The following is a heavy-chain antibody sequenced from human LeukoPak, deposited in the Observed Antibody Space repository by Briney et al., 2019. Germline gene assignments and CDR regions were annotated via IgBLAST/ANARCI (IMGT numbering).Heavy chain of an antibody. CDR3: AISYGSGSYYY. J-gene: IGHJ4*02. CDR2: INPSGGST. CDR1: GYTFTSYY. D-gene: IGHD3-10*01. V-gene: IGHV1-46*01. Sequence: ASVKVSCRASGYTFTSYYMHWVRQAPGQGLEWMGIINPSGGSTSYAQKFQGRVTMTRDTSTSTVYMELSSLRSEDTAVYYCAISYGSGSYYYWGQGTLVTVSS.